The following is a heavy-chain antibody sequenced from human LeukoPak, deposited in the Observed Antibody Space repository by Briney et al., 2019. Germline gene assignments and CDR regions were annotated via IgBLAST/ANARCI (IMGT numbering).Heavy chain of an antibody. CDR1: GFTFSSYA. CDR3: AKDLSHDRTYYYYGMDV. Sequence: GGSLRLSCAASGFTFSSYAMSWVRQAPGKGLEWVSAISGSGGSTYYADSVKGRFTISRDNSKNTLYLQMNSLRAEDTAVYYCAKDLSHDRTYYYYGMDVWGQGTTVTVSS. J-gene: IGHJ6*02. V-gene: IGHV3-23*01. D-gene: IGHD5/OR15-5a*01. CDR2: ISGSGGST.